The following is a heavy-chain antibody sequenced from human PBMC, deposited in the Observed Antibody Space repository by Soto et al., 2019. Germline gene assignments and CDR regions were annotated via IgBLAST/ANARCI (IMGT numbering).Heavy chain of an antibody. J-gene: IGHJ6*02. D-gene: IGHD3-3*01. V-gene: IGHV3-30-3*01. CDR2: ISYDGSNK. CDR3: ARDRTYYDFWSGYSLWRPLGMDV. Sequence: GGSLRLSCAASGFTFSSYAMHWVRQAPGKGLEWVAVISYDGSNKYYADSVKGRFTISRDNSKNTLYLQMNSLRAEDTAVYYCARDRTYYDFWSGYSLWRPLGMDVWGQGTTVTVSS. CDR1: GFTFSSYA.